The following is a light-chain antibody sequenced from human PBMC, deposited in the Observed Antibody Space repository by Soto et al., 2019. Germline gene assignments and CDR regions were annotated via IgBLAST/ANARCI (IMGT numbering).Light chain of an antibody. CDR2: DVY. V-gene: IGLV2-14*01. J-gene: IGLJ2*01. Sequence: QSALTQPASVSGSPGQSITISCTGTSSDVGGYNYVSWFQQHPGKAPNLMIYDVYRRPSGVSYRFSGSKSGNTASLTISGLQAVDEADYYCSSYTTSSTVVFGGGTKVTVL. CDR1: SSDVGGYNY. CDR3: SSYTTSSTVV.